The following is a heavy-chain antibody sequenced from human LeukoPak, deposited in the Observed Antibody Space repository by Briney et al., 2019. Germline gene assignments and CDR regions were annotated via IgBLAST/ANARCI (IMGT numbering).Heavy chain of an antibody. Sequence: PGGSLRLSCEVSGVNFKNYAMTWVRQAPGRGLEWVSTISGSGSRSLYTDPVKGRFTISRDNFKYILYLQMSNLRAEDTAVYFCAKSDCGADDCRLLDYWGQGTLVTVSS. CDR3: AKSDCGADDCRLLDY. CDR1: GVNFKNYA. D-gene: IGHD2-21*01. J-gene: IGHJ4*02. CDR2: ISGSGSRS. V-gene: IGHV3-23*01.